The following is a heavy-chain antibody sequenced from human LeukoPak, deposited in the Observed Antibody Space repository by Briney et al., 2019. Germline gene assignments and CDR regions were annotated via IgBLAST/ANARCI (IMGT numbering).Heavy chain of an antibody. CDR3: GGVTRDAFDI. CDR1: GFTFSSYA. CDR2: LSGSGGST. Sequence: PGGSLRLSCAASGFTFSSYAMSWVRPAPGKGLEWVSALSGSGGSTYYAYSVKGRFTISRDNAKNSLYLQMNSLRAEDTAVYYCGGVTRDAFDIWGQGTMVTVSS. V-gene: IGHV3-23*01. J-gene: IGHJ3*02. D-gene: IGHD2-21*02.